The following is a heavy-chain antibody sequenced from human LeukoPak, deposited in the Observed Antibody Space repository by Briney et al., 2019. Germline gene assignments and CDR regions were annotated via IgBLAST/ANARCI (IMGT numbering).Heavy chain of an antibody. CDR1: GFTFSSYA. CDR3: AKDPGNFVEAGWFVP. D-gene: IGHD3-9*01. CDR2: ISGSGGST. J-gene: IGHJ5*02. Sequence: GGSLRLSCAASGFTFSSYAMSWVRQAPGKGLEWVSAISGSGGSTYYADSVKGRFTISRDNFKNTLYLQMNSLRAEDTAVYYCAKDPGNFVEAGWFVPWGQGTLVTVSS. V-gene: IGHV3-23*01.